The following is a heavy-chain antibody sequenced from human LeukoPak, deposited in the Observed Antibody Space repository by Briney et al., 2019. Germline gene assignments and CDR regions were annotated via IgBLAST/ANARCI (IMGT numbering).Heavy chain of an antibody. CDR2: INPSGGST. D-gene: IGHD3-16*01. CDR1: GYTFTRYY. CDR3: ARDGTPEYDHIWGRPQLY. J-gene: IGHJ4*02. Sequence: ALVKVSCKASGYTFTRYYLHWVRQAPGQGLEWMGIINPSGGSTRYAQKFQGRVTMTRDTSTSTVYMELKSLRSEDTAIYYCARDGTPEYDHIWGRPQLYWGQGTLVIVSS. V-gene: IGHV1-46*01.